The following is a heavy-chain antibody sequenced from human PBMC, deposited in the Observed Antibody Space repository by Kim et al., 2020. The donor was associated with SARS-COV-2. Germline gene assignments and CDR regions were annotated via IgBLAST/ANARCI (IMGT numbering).Heavy chain of an antibody. Sequence: SETLSLTCTVSGVSITSTRYYWGWIRQPPGKGLEWIGHIYYSGNTYYNPSLKSRVTISVDTSKNQFSLKLSSVTAADTAVYYCATYVTATASFDYWGRGTLVTVSS. CDR3: ATYVTATASFDY. D-gene: IGHD5-18*01. CDR2: IYYSGNT. J-gene: IGHJ4*02. CDR1: GVSITSTRYY. V-gene: IGHV4-39*01.